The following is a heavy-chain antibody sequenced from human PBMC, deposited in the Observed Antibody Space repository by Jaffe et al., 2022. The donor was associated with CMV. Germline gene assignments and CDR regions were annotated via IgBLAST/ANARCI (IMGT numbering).Heavy chain of an antibody. CDR3: AKDTTMVRGVILPDAFDI. V-gene: IGHV3-23*04. Sequence: EVQLVESGGGLVQPGGSLRLSCAASGFTFSSYAMSWVRQAPGKGLEWVSAISGSGGSTYYADSVKGRFTISRDNSKNTLYLQMNSLRAEDTAVYYCAKDTTMVRGVILPDAFDIWGQGTMVTVSS. CDR1: GFTFSSYA. J-gene: IGHJ3*02. D-gene: IGHD3-10*01. CDR2: ISGSGGST.